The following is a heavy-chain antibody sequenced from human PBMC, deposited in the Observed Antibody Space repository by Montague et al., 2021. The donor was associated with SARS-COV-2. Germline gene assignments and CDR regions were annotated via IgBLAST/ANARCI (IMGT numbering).Heavy chain of an antibody. J-gene: IGHJ4*02. D-gene: IGHD6-13*01. CDR2: ISFDGEYK. CDR3: VRDRLTKIAAAGIFGF. V-gene: IGHV3-30*04. Sequence: SLRLSCAASGFDFSSKAMNWVRQAPGRGLEWVAVISFDGEYKWYADSVKGRFTISRDNLKNTLKLEMNSLRGDDSGVYFCVRDRLTKIAAAGIFGFWGQGTRVTVSS. CDR1: GFDFSSKA.